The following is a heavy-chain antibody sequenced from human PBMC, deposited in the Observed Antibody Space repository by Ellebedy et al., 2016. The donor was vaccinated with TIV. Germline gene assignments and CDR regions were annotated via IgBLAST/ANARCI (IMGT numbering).Heavy chain of an antibody. D-gene: IGHD3-10*01. J-gene: IGHJ3*01. CDR3: ARVARTMVRGVEDAFDF. V-gene: IGHV4-34*01. CDR1: GGSFSGYY. CDR2: INHSGST. Sequence: SETLSLXXAVYGGSFSGYYWSWIRQPPGKGLEWIGEINHSGSTNYNPSLKSRVTMSVDTSKNQFSLKLSSVTAADTAVYYCARVARTMVRGVEDAFDFWGQGTMVTVSS.